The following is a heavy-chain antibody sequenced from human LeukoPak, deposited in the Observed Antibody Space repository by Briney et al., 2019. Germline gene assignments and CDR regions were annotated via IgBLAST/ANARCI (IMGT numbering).Heavy chain of an antibody. CDR2: IYYSGSS. CDR1: GGSISSSSYY. Sequence: PSETLSLTCTASGGSISSSSYYWGWIRQPPGKGLEWIGTIYYSGSSYYNPSLKSRATISVDTSKNQFSLKLSSVTAADTAVYYCARQSLYSSSWHANNWFDPWGQGTLVTVSS. V-gene: IGHV4-39*01. CDR3: ARQSLYSSSWHANNWFDP. J-gene: IGHJ5*02. D-gene: IGHD6-13*01.